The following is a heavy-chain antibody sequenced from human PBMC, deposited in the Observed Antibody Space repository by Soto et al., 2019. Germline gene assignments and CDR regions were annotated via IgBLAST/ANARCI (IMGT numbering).Heavy chain of an antibody. CDR1: GGSISSYY. CDR2: IYYSGST. CDR3: ASESVLYNWFDP. V-gene: IGHV4-59*01. D-gene: IGHD3-16*01. Sequence: SETLSLTCTVSGGSISSYYWSWIRQPPGKGLEWIGYIYYSGSTNYNPSLESRFTISVDTSKNQFSLKLSSVTVADTAVYYCASESVLYNWFDPWGQGTLVTVSS. J-gene: IGHJ5*02.